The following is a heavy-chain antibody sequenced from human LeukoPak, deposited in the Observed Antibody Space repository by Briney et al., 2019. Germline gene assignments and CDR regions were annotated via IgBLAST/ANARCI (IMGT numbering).Heavy chain of an antibody. CDR1: GYTFTGYY. V-gene: IGHV1-2*04. D-gene: IGHD3/OR15-3a*01. CDR2: INPNSGGT. J-gene: IGHJ5*02. Sequence: ASVKVSCKASGYTFTGYYMHWVRQAPGQGLEWMGWINPNSGGTNYAQKFQGWVTMTRDTSISTAYMELSRLRSDDTAVYYCAREGSVRYYDFWTAWGQGTLVTVSS. CDR3: AREGSVRYYDFWTA.